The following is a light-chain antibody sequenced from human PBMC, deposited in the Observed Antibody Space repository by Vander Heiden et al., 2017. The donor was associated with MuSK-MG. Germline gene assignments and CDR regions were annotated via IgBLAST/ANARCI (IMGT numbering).Light chain of an antibody. CDR1: SSNIGAAYE. CDR3: HSYDGSLGGFV. CDR2: GNT. V-gene: IGLV1-40*01. J-gene: IGLJ1*01. Sequence: QSVLTQPPSVSGAPGQRVTISCTGGSSNIGAAYEVHWYQQLPGTAPKLLIYGNTNRPSGVPDRFSGSRSGTSGSLAITGLQAEDEADYYCHSYDGSLGGFVFGTGTKVTVV.